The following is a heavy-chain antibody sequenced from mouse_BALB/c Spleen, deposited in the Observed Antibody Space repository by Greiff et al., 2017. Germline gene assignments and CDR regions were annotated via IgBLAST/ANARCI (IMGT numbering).Heavy chain of an antibody. CDR1: GYTFTSYY. D-gene: IGHD2-1*01. CDR2: IYPGNVNT. V-gene: IGHV1S56*01. CDR3: ARSDGNYWYFDV. J-gene: IGHJ1*01. Sequence: VQLQQSGPELVKPGASVRISCKASGYTFTSYYIHWVKQRPGQGLEWIGWIYPGNVNTKYNEKFKGKATLTADKSSSTAYMQLSSLTSEDSAVYFCARSDGNYWYFDVWGAGTTVTVSS.